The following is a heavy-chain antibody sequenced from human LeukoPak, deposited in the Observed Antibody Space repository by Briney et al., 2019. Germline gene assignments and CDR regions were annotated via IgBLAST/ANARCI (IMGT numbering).Heavy chain of an antibody. J-gene: IGHJ4*02. V-gene: IGHV3-23*01. CDR3: ASRRYCSSTSCPLD. D-gene: IGHD2-2*01. Sequence: GGSLRLSCAASGFTFSSYAMSWVRRAPGEGLEWVSAISGSGGSTYYADSVKGRFTISRDNSKNTLYLQMNSLRAEDTAVYYCASRRYCSSTSCPLDWGQGTLVTVSS. CDR2: ISGSGGST. CDR1: GFTFSSYA.